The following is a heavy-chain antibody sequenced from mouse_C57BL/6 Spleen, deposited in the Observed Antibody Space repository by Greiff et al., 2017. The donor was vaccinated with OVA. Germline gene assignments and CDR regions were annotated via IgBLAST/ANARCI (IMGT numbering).Heavy chain of an antibody. CDR3: AGDGVDYGSSYERYFDV. CDR1: GYTFTSYW. J-gene: IGHJ1*03. V-gene: IGHV1-5*01. D-gene: IGHD1-1*01. CDR2: IYPGNGDT. Sequence: EVQLQQSGTVLARPGASVKMSCKTSGYTFTSYWMHWVKQRPGQGLEWIGAIYPGNGDTSYNQKFKGKAKLTAVTSASTAYMELSSLTTEDSAVYSCAGDGVDYGSSYERYFDVWGTGTTVTVSS.